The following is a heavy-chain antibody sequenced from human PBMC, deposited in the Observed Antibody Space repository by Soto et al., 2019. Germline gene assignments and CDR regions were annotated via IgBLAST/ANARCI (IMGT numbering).Heavy chain of an antibody. V-gene: IGHV5-10-1*01. Sequence: LGESLKISCKGSGYSFTSYWISWVRQMPGKGLEWMGRIDPSDSYTNYSPSFQGHVTISADKSISTAYLQWSSLKASDTAMYYCARPAGTTVFQYYYGMDVWGQGTRVTVSS. D-gene: IGHD1-7*01. J-gene: IGHJ6*02. CDR2: IDPSDSYT. CDR3: ARPAGTTVFQYYYGMDV. CDR1: GYSFTSYW.